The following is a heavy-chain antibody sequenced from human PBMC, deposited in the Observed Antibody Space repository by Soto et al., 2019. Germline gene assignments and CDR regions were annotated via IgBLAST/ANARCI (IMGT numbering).Heavy chain of an antibody. J-gene: IGHJ5*02. V-gene: IGHV1-69*12. D-gene: IGHD3-3*01. CDR3: ARDGGRFLEYIEVRYNWFDP. CDR2: IIPIFGTA. CDR1: GGTFSSYA. Sequence: QVQLVQSGAEVKKPGSSVKVSCKASGGTFSSYAISWVRQAPGQGLEWMGGIIPIFGTANYAQKFQGRVTITADESTSTAYMELSRLRSEDTAVYYCARDGGRFLEYIEVRYNWFDPWGQGTLVTVSS.